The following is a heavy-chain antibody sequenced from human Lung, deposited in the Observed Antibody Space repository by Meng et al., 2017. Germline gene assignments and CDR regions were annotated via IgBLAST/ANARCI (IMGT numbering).Heavy chain of an antibody. V-gene: IGHV4-34*01. CDR1: SGSFSDCY. CDR3: ARGPTTMAHDFDY. J-gene: IGHJ4*02. D-gene: IGHD4-11*01. Sequence: QVQVPQWGEGLLTASETLSLTCVVSSGSFSDCYWSWLRQPPGKGLEWIGEINHSGSTNYNPSLESRATISVDTSQNNLSLKLSSVTAADSAVYYCARGPTTMAHDFDYWGQGTLVTVSS. CDR2: INHSGST.